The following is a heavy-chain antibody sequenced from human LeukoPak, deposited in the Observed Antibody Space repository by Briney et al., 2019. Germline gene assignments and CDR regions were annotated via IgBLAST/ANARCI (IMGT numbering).Heavy chain of an antibody. CDR2: IYHSGST. CDR1: GGSISSGGYS. Sequence: PSETLSLTCAVSGGSISSGGYSWSWIRQPPGKGLEWIGYIYHSGSTYYNPSLKSRVTISVDKSKNQFSLKLSSVTAADTAVYYCAREIEWLGDAFDIWGQGTMVTVSS. CDR3: AREIEWLGDAFDI. V-gene: IGHV4-30-2*01. J-gene: IGHJ3*02. D-gene: IGHD3-3*01.